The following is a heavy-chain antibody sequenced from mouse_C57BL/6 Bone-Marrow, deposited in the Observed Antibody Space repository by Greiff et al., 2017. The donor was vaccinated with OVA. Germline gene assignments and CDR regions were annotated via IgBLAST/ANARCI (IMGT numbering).Heavy chain of an antibody. V-gene: IGHV1-72*01. Sequence: VQLQQSGAELVKPGASVKLSCKASGYTFTSYCMHWVKQRPGRGLEWIGRIDPNSGGTKYNEKFKSKAPLTVDNPSSPAYMQLSSLPSEDCAIYECAKGDYDAAYWGQGTLVTVSA. CDR2: IDPNSGGT. CDR3: AKGDYDAAY. D-gene: IGHD2-4*01. J-gene: IGHJ3*01. CDR1: GYTFTSYC.